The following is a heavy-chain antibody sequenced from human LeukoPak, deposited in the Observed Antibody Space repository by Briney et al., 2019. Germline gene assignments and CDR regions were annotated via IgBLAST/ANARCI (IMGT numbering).Heavy chain of an antibody. CDR3: ARHSSGSYYTY. CDR2: IKQDGSDK. CDR1: GFTFSSSW. Sequence: GGSLRLSCAASGFTFSSSWMSWVCQAPGKGLEWVAHIKQDGSDKYYVDSVKGRFTISRDNAKNSLYLQMNSLRADDTAMYYCARHSSGSYYTYWGQGTLVTVSS. D-gene: IGHD3-10*01. V-gene: IGHV3-7*01. J-gene: IGHJ4*02.